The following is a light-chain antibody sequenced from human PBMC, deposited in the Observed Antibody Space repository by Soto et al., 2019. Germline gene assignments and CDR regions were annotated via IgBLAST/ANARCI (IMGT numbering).Light chain of an antibody. CDR1: RSNIGSNY. CDR3: GTWDSSLRAVV. CDR2: DNH. J-gene: IGLJ2*01. Sequence: QSVLTQPPSMSAAPGQKVTISCSGSRSNIGSNYVTWYQHLPGTAPKLVIYDNHQRPSGISDRFSGSKSGTSATLRIAGIQTGDEADYYCGTWDSSLRAVVFGGGTKLTVL. V-gene: IGLV1-51*01.